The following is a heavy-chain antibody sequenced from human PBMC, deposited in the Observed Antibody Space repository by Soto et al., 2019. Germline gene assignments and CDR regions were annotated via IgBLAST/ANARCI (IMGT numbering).Heavy chain of an antibody. Sequence: GGSLRLSCAASGFTFSSYAMHWVRQAPGKGLEWVSGMNSGGRSYYADSVKGRFTISRDTSKNMLYLQMNSLRADDTAVFYCAKALQYSSSRDYFYYGMDVWGQGTTVTVSS. J-gene: IGHJ6*02. CDR3: AKALQYSSSRDYFYYGMDV. CDR2: MNSGGRS. D-gene: IGHD6-6*01. CDR1: GFTFSSYA. V-gene: IGHV3-23*01.